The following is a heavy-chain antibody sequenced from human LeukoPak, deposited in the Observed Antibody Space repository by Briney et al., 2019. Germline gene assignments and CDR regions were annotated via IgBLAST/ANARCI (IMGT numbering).Heavy chain of an antibody. V-gene: IGHV3-73*01. Sequence: PGGSLRLSCAASGFTFSGSATNWVRQASGKGLESVGRIRSKANKYATEYAVSVNGRFTISRDDSKNMAYLQMNSLKPEDTAVYYCAKAAGTDYYYYYYMDVWGKGTTVTVSS. J-gene: IGHJ6*03. CDR2: IRSKANKYAT. D-gene: IGHD6-13*01. CDR1: GFTFSGSA. CDR3: AKAAGTDYYYYYYMDV.